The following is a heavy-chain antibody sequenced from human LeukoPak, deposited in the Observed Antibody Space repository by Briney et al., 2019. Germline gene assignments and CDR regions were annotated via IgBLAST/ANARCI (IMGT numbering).Heavy chain of an antibody. CDR2: IYYSGST. CDR1: GGSISSYY. V-gene: IGHV4-39*01. D-gene: IGHD6-13*01. Sequence: PSETLSLTCTVSGGSISSYYWGWIRQPPGKGLEWIGSIYYSGSTYYNPSLKSRVTISVDTSKNQFSLKLSSVTAADTAVYYCARHGARIAAAVYFDYWGQGTLVTVSS. CDR3: ARHGARIAAAVYFDY. J-gene: IGHJ4*02.